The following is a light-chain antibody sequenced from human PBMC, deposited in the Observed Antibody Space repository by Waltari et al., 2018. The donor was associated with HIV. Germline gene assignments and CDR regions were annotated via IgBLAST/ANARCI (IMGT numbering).Light chain of an antibody. CDR1: RPNIGPGYE. J-gene: IGLJ2*01. CDR2: GNT. CDR3: QSYDSSLNKV. V-gene: IGLV1-40*01. Sequence: QSVLTQPPSMSGAPGQRVTISCTGSRPNIGPGYEVHWYQQLPGTAPKLLIYGNTNRPSGVPDRFSGSKSGTSASLAITGLQAEDEADYYCQSYDSSLNKVFGGGTKLTVL.